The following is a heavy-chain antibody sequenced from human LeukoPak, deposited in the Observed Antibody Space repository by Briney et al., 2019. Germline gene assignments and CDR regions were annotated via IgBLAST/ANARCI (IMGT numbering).Heavy chain of an antibody. D-gene: IGHD6-19*01. CDR1: GGSISSYY. CDR2: IYYSGST. V-gene: IGHV4-59*01. J-gene: IGHJ6*03. CDR3: ARDVRGWYGGYYYYYYMDV. Sequence: KPSETLSLTCTVSGGSISSYYWSRIRQPPGKGLEWIGYIYYSGSTNYNPSLKSRVTISVDTSKNQFSLKLSSVTAADTAVYYCARDVRGWYGGYYYYYYMDVWGKGTTVTVSS.